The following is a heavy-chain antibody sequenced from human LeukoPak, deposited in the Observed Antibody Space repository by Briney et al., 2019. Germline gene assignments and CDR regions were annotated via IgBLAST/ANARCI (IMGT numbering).Heavy chain of an antibody. CDR3: ARLGSTMVRGALFDY. V-gene: IGHV4-39*01. J-gene: IGHJ4*02. CDR2: IYYSGST. CDR1: GGPISSSSYY. D-gene: IGHD3-10*01. Sequence: SETLSLTCTVSGGPISSSSYYWGWIRQPPGKGLEWIGSIYYSGSTYYNPSLKSRVTISVDTSKNQFSLKLSSVTAADTAVYYCARLGSTMVRGALFDYWGQGTLVTVSS.